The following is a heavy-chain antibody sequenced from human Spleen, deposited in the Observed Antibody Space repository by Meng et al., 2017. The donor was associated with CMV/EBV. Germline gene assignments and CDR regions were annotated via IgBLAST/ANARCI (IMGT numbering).Heavy chain of an antibody. CDR3: ARGRYCSSTSCYVVGSPAGY. CDR1: GYTFTRYD. D-gene: IGHD2-2*01. CDR2: MNPNSGDT. V-gene: IGHV1-8*01. Sequence: ASVKVSCKASGYTFTRYDINWVRQATGQGLEWVGWMNPNSGDTGYAQKFQGRVTMTRNTSISTAYMELSSLRSEDTAVYYCARGRYCSSTSCYVVGSPAGYWGQGTLVTVSS. J-gene: IGHJ4*02.